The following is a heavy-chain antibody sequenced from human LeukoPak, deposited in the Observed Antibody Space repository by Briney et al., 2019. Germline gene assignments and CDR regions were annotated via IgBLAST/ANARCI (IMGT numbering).Heavy chain of an antibody. CDR2: IWYDGSNK. J-gene: IGHJ4*02. V-gene: IGHV3-33*06. D-gene: IGHD2-2*01. CDR1: GFAFSSYG. CDR3: EKYCSSTSCYGGLDY. Sequence: GRSLRLSCAASGFAFSSYGMHWVRQAPGKGLEWVAVIWYDGSNKYYADSVKGRFTMSRDNSKNTLYLQMNSLRAEDTAVYYCEKYCSSTSCYGGLDYWGQGTLVTVSS.